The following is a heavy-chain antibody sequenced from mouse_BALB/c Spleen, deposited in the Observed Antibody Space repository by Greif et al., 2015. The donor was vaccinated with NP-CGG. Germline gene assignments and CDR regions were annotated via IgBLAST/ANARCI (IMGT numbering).Heavy chain of an antibody. V-gene: IGHV1S137*01. CDR3: ALYAMDY. CDR1: GYTFTGYA. CDR2: ISTYYGDA. J-gene: IGHJ4*01. Sequence: VQLQHSGAELVRPGVSVKISCKGSGYTFTGYAMHWVKQSHAKSLEWIGVISTYYGDASYNQKFKGKATMTVDKSSSTAYMELARLTSEDSAIYYCALYAMDYWGQGTSVTVSS.